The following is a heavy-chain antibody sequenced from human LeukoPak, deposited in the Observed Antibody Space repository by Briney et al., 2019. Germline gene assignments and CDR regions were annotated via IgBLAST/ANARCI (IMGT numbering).Heavy chain of an antibody. J-gene: IGHJ3*02. Sequence: SETLSLTCTVSGGSISSSLDFWGWLREPPGKGLEWIGTLFARRTTKHTPSLKSRVNIYASTSKSQFSLKMTSVTAADTAVYYCARRAYSVPYAFEIWGQGTMVTVS. CDR3: ARRAYSVPYAFEI. CDR1: GGSISSSLDF. D-gene: IGHD2-21*01. CDR2: LFARRTT. V-gene: IGHV4-39*01.